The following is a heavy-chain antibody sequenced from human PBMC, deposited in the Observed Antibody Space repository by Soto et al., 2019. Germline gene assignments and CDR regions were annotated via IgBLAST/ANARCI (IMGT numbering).Heavy chain of an antibody. CDR1: GFSLSTSGVA. D-gene: IGHD3-22*01. CDR2: IYWDDDK. Sequence: QITLKESGPTLVEPTQTLTLTCTFSGFSLSTSGVAVGWIRQPPGKALEWLALIYWDDDKRHSLSLKTRLTISKDASRSQVVLTMNNMDPVDTATYYCAHRRYDRSAYHFDYWGRGALVTVSS. CDR3: AHRRYDRSAYHFDY. J-gene: IGHJ4*02. V-gene: IGHV2-5*02.